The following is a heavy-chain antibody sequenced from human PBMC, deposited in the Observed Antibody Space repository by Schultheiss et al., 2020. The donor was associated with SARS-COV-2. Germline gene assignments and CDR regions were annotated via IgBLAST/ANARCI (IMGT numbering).Heavy chain of an antibody. D-gene: IGHD3-10*01. Sequence: SVKVSCKASGGTFSSYAISWVRQAPGQGLEWMGGIIPIFGTANYAQKFQGRVTITADKSTSTAYMELSSLRSEDTAVYYCARALWFREHKPRVYYYYGMDVWGQGTTVTVSS. CDR3: ARALWFREHKPRVYYYYGMDV. CDR2: IIPIFGTA. CDR1: GGTFSSYA. J-gene: IGHJ6*02. V-gene: IGHV1-69*06.